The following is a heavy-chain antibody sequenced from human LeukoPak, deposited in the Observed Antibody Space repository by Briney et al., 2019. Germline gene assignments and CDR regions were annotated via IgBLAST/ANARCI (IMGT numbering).Heavy chain of an antibody. CDR3: ARRITARPGLFDP. Sequence: SETLSLTCTVSGGSISSYYWSWIRQPPGKGLEWIGYIYTSGSTNYNPSLKSRVTISVDTSKNQFSLKLSSVTAADTAVYYCARRITARPGLFDPWGQETLVTVSS. V-gene: IGHV4-4*09. CDR2: IYTSGST. J-gene: IGHJ5*02. D-gene: IGHD6-6*01. CDR1: GGSISSYY.